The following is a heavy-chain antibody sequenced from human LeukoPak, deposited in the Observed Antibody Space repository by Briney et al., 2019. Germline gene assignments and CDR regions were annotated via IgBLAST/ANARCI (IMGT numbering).Heavy chain of an antibody. CDR3: VRDTAAAGGFDY. V-gene: IGHV4-39*07. D-gene: IGHD6-13*01. CDR1: GGSISSSSYY. CDR2: INNSGST. J-gene: IGHJ4*02. Sequence: SETLSLTCTVSGGSISSSSYYWGWIRQPPGKGLEWIGEINNSGSTNYNPSLKSRVTISVDTSKNQFSLKLSSVTAADTAVYYCVRDTAAAGGFDYWGQGTLVTVSS.